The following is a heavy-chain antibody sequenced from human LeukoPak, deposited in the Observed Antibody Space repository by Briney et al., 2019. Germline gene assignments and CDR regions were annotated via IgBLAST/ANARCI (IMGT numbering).Heavy chain of an antibody. CDR3: CRFDGAFDI. Sequence: GGSLRLSCAASGFIFSGSAIHWVRQTSGKGLEWVGRIRSKPNSYATAYAASVKGRFTISRDDSKNTAYLQMNSLKSEDSAVFYCCRFDGAFDIWGQGTMVTGSS. CDR1: GFIFSGSA. V-gene: IGHV3-73*01. D-gene: IGHD3-9*01. CDR2: IRSKPNSYAT. J-gene: IGHJ3*02.